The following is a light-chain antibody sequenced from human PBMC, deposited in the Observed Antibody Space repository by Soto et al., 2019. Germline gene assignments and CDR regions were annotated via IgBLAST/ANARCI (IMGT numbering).Light chain of an antibody. Sequence: DIQLTQSPSSLSASVGDRVTITCRASQAISTYLVWYQQKPGTVPKLLIFAASTLQSWLPSRFSGSGFWTDVTLASSSLQPEYVATYYCQNDNRARWTFGQGTKVEIK. J-gene: IGKJ1*01. CDR3: QNDNRARWT. CDR1: QAISTY. CDR2: AAS. V-gene: IGKV1-27*01.